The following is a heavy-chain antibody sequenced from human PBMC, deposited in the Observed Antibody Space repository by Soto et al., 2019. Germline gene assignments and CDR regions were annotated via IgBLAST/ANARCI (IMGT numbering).Heavy chain of an antibody. D-gene: IGHD2-15*01. CDR1: GFSLSNARMG. Sequence: QVTLKEPGPVLVKPTETLTLTCTVSGFSLSNARMGVSLIRQPPGKALEWLAHIFSNDEKSYSTSLKSRLTISKDTSKRQVVLTMTNMEPVDTATYYCARAYCSGGSCYSDYWGQGTLVTVSS. V-gene: IGHV2-26*01. CDR2: IFSNDEK. CDR3: ARAYCSGGSCYSDY. J-gene: IGHJ4*02.